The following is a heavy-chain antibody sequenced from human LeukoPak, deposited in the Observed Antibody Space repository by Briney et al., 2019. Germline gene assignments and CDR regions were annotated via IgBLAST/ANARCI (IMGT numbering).Heavy chain of an antibody. CDR1: GFTFSSYA. Sequence: GGSLRLSCAASGFTFSSYAMSWVRQAPGKGLEWVSAISGSGGSTYYADSVKGRFTISRDNSKNTLYLQMNSLRAEDTAVYYCAKARNVKAVAGRTSWFDPWGQGTLVTVSS. CDR3: AKARNVKAVAGRTSWFDP. CDR2: ISGSGGST. V-gene: IGHV3-23*01. J-gene: IGHJ5*02. D-gene: IGHD6-19*01.